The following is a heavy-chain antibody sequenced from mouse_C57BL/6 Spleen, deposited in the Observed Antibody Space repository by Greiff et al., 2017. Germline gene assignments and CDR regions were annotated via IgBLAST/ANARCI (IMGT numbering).Heavy chain of an antibody. Sequence: VQLKQSGPELVKPGASVKLSCKASGYTFTSYDINWVKQRPGQGLEWIGWIYPRDGSTKYNEKFKGKATLTVDTSSSTAYMELHSLTSEDSAVYFCAKTAQAIYYYAMDYWGQGTSVTVSS. CDR1: GYTFTSYD. V-gene: IGHV1-85*01. D-gene: IGHD3-2*02. J-gene: IGHJ4*01. CDR3: AKTAQAIYYYAMDY. CDR2: IYPRDGST.